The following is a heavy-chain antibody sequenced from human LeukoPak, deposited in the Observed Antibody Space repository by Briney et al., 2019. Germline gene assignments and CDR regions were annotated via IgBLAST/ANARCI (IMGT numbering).Heavy chain of an antibody. Sequence: GASVKVSCKASGYSFTRYDINWVRQATGQGLEWMGWMNPNSGNTGYAQKFQGRVTMTRNTSISTAYMELSSLRSEDTAVYYCARTDSNSSLSKSYYYYSMHVWGKGTTVTVSS. CDR3: ARTDSNSSLSKSYYYYSMHV. V-gene: IGHV1-8*01. CDR1: GYSFTRYD. J-gene: IGHJ6*03. CDR2: MNPNSGNT. D-gene: IGHD6-6*01.